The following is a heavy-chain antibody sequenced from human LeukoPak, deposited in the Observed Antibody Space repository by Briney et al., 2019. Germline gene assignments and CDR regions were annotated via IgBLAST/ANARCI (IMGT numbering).Heavy chain of an antibody. CDR3: AKDPVYYDSSGYSSYFDY. D-gene: IGHD3-22*01. CDR1: GFTVSNTY. Sequence: GGSLRLSCAASGFTVSNTYMSWVRQAPGKGLEWVSLIYSGGGTYSADSVKGRFTTSRDISKNTLYLQMNSLRAEDTAVYYCAKDPVYYDSSGYSSYFDYWGQGTLVTVSS. V-gene: IGHV3-53*01. J-gene: IGHJ4*02. CDR2: IYSGGGT.